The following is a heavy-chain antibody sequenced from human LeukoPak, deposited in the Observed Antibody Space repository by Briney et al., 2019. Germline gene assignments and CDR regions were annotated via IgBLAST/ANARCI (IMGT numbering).Heavy chain of an antibody. CDR3: ARLTTVVTPLSLVGPNWFDP. CDR2: ISYDGSNK. CDR1: GFTFSSYV. J-gene: IGHJ5*02. Sequence: GGSLRLSCAASGFTFSSYVMHWVRQAPGKGLEWVAVISYDGSNKYYADSVKGRFTISRDNSKNTLYLQMNSLRAEDTAVYYCARLTTVVTPLSLVGPNWFDPWGQGTLVTASS. V-gene: IGHV3-30-3*01. D-gene: IGHD4-23*01.